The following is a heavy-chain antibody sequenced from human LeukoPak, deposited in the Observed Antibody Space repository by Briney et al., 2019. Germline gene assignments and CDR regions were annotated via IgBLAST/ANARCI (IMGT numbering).Heavy chain of an antibody. CDR3: ATETNGRHYDY. CDR1: GLTFSTSG. V-gene: IGHV3-21*06. Sequence: GGSLRLSCTASGLTFSTSGFNWVRQAPGKGLEWVASIGPTGSDRYHADSIKGRFTISRDNANNFLYLQMNSLRAEDTAVFYCATETNGRHYDYWGQGTLLTVSS. D-gene: IGHD1-14*01. CDR2: IGPTGSDR. J-gene: IGHJ4*02.